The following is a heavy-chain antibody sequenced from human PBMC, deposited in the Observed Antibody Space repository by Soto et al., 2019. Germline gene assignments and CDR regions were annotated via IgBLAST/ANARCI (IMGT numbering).Heavy chain of an antibody. Sequence: EVQLLESGGGLVQPGGSLRLSCTASGFTFSSYAMNWVRQAPGKGLEWVSVISGSGGSTYYADSVKGRFTISRDNSKNKLCLQMNRRGAEDTAVYYCASRTSGWYFDYWGQGTLVTVSS. J-gene: IGHJ4*02. CDR3: ASRTSGWYFDY. CDR1: GFTFSSYA. CDR2: ISGSGGST. V-gene: IGHV3-23*01. D-gene: IGHD6-19*01.